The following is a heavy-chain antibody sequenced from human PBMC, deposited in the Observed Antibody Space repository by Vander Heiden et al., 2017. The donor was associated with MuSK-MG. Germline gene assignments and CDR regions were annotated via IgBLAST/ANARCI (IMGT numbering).Heavy chain of an antibody. J-gene: IGHJ6*03. CDR2: MILDSGNT. V-gene: IGHV1-8*01. Sequence: VQLVQSGAEVKKPGASVKVSCKASGYTFTSYDINWVRQAPGQGLEWMGWMILDSGNTGDVQKCQARVTMTRITSLITAYMELSSLRAEDTAVYFCARGWGNSVVYYYYIDVWCKGTTVTVS. CDR3: ARGWGNSVVYYYYIDV. D-gene: IGHD3-16*01. CDR1: GYTFTSYD.